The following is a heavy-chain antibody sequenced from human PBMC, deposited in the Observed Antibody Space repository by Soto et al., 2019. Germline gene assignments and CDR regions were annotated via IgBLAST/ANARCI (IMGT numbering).Heavy chain of an antibody. CDR2: IYYSGST. V-gene: IGHV4-61*01. CDR1: GGSVSSGSYY. Sequence: SETLSLTCTVSGGSVSSGSYYWSWIRQPPGKGLEGIGYIYYSGSTNYNPYLKSRVTISVDTSKNQFSLKLSSVTAADTAVYYCARDRAYGMEVWGQGTRVTVS. CDR3: ARDRAYGMEV. J-gene: IGHJ6*02.